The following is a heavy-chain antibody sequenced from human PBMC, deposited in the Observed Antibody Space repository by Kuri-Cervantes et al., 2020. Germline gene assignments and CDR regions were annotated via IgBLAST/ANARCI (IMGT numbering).Heavy chain of an antibody. CDR1: GGSISSTSYY. CDR3: ARDKGRYCSSTSCYEAY. J-gene: IGHJ4*02. V-gene: IGHV4-39*02. CDR2: IYYSGST. Sequence: SETVSLSCTVSGGSISSTSYYWGWIRQPPGKGLEWIVSIYYSGSTSYNPSLKSRVTISVDTSKNQFSLKLSSVTAADTAVYYCARDKGRYCSSTSCYEAYWGQGTLVTVSS. D-gene: IGHD2-2*01.